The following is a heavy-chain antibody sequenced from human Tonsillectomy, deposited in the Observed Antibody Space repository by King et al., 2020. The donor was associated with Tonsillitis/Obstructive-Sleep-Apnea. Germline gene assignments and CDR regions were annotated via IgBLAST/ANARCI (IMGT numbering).Heavy chain of an antibody. CDR3: ARDLGDLPYYNMDV. V-gene: IGHV3-7*03. J-gene: IGHJ6*02. CDR1: GFTFSSYW. CDR2: IKQDGSEK. Sequence: VQLVESGGGLVQPGGSLRLSCAASGFTFSSYWMSWVRQAPGKGLEWVANIKQDGSEKYYVDSMKGRFTISRDNAKNSLYLQMNSLRAEDTAVYYCARDLGDLPYYNMDVWGQGTTVTVSS. D-gene: IGHD3-16*01.